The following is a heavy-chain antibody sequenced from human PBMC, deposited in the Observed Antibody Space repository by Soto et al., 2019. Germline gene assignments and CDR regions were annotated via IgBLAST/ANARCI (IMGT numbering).Heavy chain of an antibody. CDR2: INPSGGST. D-gene: IGHD6-13*01. CDR1: GYTFTSYY. Sequence: QVQLVQSGAEVKKPGASVKVSCKASGYTFTSYYMHWVRQAPGQGLEWMGIINPSGGSTSYAQKFQGRVTMTRDTSTSTVYMELSRLRSEDTAVYYCASPLTMAAAGSSPGYWGQGTLVTVSS. J-gene: IGHJ4*02. V-gene: IGHV1-46*01. CDR3: ASPLTMAAAGSSPGY.